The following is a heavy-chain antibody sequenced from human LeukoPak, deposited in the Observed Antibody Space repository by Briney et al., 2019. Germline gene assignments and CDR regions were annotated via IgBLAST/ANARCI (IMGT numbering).Heavy chain of an antibody. V-gene: IGHV3-48*03. CDR2: ITSGRSTI. CDR1: GFTFSNYA. CDR3: ARDGGLVRGVIIRGDYFDY. D-gene: IGHD3-10*01. J-gene: IGHJ4*02. Sequence: GGSLRLSCAASGFTFSNYAMNWVRQAPGKGLEWVSKITSGRSTIYYADSVKGRFAISRDNAKNSLYLQMNSLRAEDAAVYYCARDGGLVRGVIIRGDYFDYWGQGTLVTVSS.